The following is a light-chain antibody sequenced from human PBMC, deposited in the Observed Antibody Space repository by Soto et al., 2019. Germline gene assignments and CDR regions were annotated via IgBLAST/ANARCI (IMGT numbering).Light chain of an antibody. CDR3: QQLNSYPFT. CDR2: GAS. CDR1: QSVSSKY. J-gene: IGKJ3*01. Sequence: DIVLTQSPGTLSLSPGERATLSCRASQSVSSKYLAWYQQKPGQAPRVLIYGASIRATGIPERFSGGGSGTAFTLTITRLEPEEFATYYCQQLNSYPFTFGPGTKVDIK. V-gene: IGKV3-20*01.